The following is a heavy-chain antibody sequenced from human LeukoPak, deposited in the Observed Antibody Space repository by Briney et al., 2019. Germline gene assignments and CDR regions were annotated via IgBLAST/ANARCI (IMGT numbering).Heavy chain of an antibody. D-gene: IGHD1-14*01. J-gene: IGHJ4*02. CDR1: GGSINNYY. CDR3: ARGPRSYFDY. CDR2: VFYTGYT. Sequence: SETLSLTCTVSGGSINNYYWSWVRQPPGKGLEWIGCVFYTGYTHYNPSLKSRVTISVDTSKNQFSLKLSSVTAADTAVYYCARGPRSYFDYWGQGTLVTVSS. V-gene: IGHV4-59*01.